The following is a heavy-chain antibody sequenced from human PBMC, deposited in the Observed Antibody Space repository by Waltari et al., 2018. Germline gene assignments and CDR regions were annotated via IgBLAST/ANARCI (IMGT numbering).Heavy chain of an antibody. D-gene: IGHD6-19*01. V-gene: IGHV3-21*02. J-gene: IGHJ6*02. CDR2: SGSSSSFM. Sequence: VQLVESGAGLVNPGGSLRLSCVASAFTSSAYAMNWVRQAPGKGLEWVSSSGSSSSFMDYADSVRGRFTVSRDNAKNTLYLQMDTLRAEDTAVYYCAREGAEQWVVEDYGMDVWGQGTTVTVSS. CDR1: AFTSSAYA. CDR3: AREGAEQWVVEDYGMDV.